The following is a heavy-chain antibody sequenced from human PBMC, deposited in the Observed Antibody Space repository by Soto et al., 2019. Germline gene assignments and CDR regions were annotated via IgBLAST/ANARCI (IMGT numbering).Heavy chain of an antibody. Sequence: SVKVSCKASGGTFSSYAISWVRQAPGQGLQWMGGIIPILGTANSAQKFQGRVTITADESTRTAYMELSSMRSEDTAVYYCARASEPVVVPAAIPYYFDYWGQGTLVTVSS. CDR1: GGTFSSYA. D-gene: IGHD2-2*02. V-gene: IGHV1-69*13. CDR2: IIPILGTA. CDR3: ARASEPVVVPAAIPYYFDY. J-gene: IGHJ4*02.